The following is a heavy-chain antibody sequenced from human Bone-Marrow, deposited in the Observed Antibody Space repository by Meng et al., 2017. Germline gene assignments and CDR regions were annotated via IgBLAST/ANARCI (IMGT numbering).Heavy chain of an antibody. V-gene: IGHV3-53*01. Sequence: GESLKISCAASGFTVSSNYMSWVRQAPGKGLEWVSVIYSGGSTYYADSVKGRFTISRDNAKNSLYLQMNSLRAEDTAVYYCARELDRGYSYAIDYWGQGTLVTVSS. CDR2: IYSGGST. CDR3: ARELDRGYSYAIDY. D-gene: IGHD5-18*01. CDR1: GFTVSSNY. J-gene: IGHJ4*02.